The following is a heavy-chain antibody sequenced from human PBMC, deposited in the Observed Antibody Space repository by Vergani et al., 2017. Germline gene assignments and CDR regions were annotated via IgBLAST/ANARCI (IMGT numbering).Heavy chain of an antibody. D-gene: IGHD3-22*01. V-gene: IGHV3-30*03. Sequence: QVQLVESGGNVVQSGTSLRLSCAASGFSFGSYGMHWVRQSPGKGLEWVAVISNDGGNKYYADSVKGRFTIYKDTTVDMLSLQMNSLRAEDTAVYYCARLSYDTTPYLQGGYDCWGQGTLVSVSS. J-gene: IGHJ4*02. CDR1: GFSFGSYG. CDR2: ISNDGGNK. CDR3: ARLSYDTTPYLQGGYDC.